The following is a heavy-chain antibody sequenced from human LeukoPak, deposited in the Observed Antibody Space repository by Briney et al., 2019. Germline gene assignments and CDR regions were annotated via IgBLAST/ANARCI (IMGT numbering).Heavy chain of an antibody. J-gene: IGHJ6*03. CDR1: GGSFSGYY. V-gene: IGHV4-34*01. D-gene: IGHD3-10*01. CDR3: ARANGSGSYRYYYYMDV. Sequence: SETLSLTCAVYGGSFSGYYWSWIRQPPGKGLEWIGEINHSGSTNYNPSLKSRVTISVDTSKNQFSLKLSSVTAADTAVYYCARANGSGSYRYYYYMDVWGKGTTVTISS. CDR2: INHSGST.